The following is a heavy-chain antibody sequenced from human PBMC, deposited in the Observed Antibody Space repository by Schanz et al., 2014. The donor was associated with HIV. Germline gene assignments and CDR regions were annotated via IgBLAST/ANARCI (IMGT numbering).Heavy chain of an antibody. CDR3: AQQHDSYDNSGYPSTVEYYGMDV. J-gene: IGHJ6*02. CDR2: ITWDGGST. V-gene: IGHV3-43*01. D-gene: IGHD3-22*01. CDR1: GFTFDDYT. Sequence: EVQLVESGGVVVQPGGSLRISCAASGFTFDDYTMHWVRQAPGKGLEWVSLITWDGGSTYYADSVKGRFTISRDNSKNSLYLQMNSLRTEDTALYYCAQQHDSYDNSGYPSTVEYYGMDVWGQGTTVTVSS.